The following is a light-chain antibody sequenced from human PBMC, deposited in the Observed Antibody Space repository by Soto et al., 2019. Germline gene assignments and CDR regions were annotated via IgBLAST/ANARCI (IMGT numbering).Light chain of an antibody. Sequence: AIRMTQSPSSLSASTGDRVTITCRASQGISSYLAWYQQKPGKAPKLLIYAASTLQSGVPSRFRGSGSGTDFTLTISCLQSEDFETYYCQQYYSSPPTFGQGTKVDIK. CDR2: AAS. J-gene: IGKJ1*01. V-gene: IGKV1-8*01. CDR1: QGISSY. CDR3: QQYYSSPPT.